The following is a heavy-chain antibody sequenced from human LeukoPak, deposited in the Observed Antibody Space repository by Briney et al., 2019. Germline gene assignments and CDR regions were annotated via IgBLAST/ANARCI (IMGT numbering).Heavy chain of an antibody. V-gene: IGHV3-23*01. Sequence: GGTLSLSCAASGFTFSTYDMSWVRQAPGKGLEWVSGISHTGGTTNYADSVKGRFTISRDNSKNTLYMQMNSLRAEDTAVYYCAKGLVRGVILSPSFDYWGQGTLVTVSS. CDR2: ISHTGGTT. CDR1: GFTFSTYD. J-gene: IGHJ4*02. D-gene: IGHD3-10*01. CDR3: AKGLVRGVILSPSFDY.